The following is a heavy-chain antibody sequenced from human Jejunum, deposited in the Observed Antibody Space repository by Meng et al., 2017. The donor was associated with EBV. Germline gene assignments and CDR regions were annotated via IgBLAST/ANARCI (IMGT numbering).Heavy chain of an antibody. J-gene: IGHJ4*02. Sequence: QLQLQESGPGLVKPSETLSLTCTVSGGYISSSSYYWGWIRQPPGKGLEWIGTYYNSGSTYYNPSLKSRVTISVDTSKNQFSLKLISVTAADTAAYYCARQGPSGRTFDYWGQGTLVTVSS. CDR1: GGYISSSSYY. V-gene: IGHV4-39*01. D-gene: IGHD1-26*01. CDR2: YYNSGST. CDR3: ARQGPSGRTFDY.